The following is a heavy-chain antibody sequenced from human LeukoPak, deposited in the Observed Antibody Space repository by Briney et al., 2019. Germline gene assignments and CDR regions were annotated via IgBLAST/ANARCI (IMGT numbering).Heavy chain of an antibody. V-gene: IGHV3-23*01. CDR1: GFTVSSNY. D-gene: IGHD4-17*01. CDR2: ISNSGGST. Sequence: GGSLRLSCAASGFTVSSNYMSWVRQAPGKGLEWVSGISNSGGSTYHADSVKGRFTISGDNSKNTLYLQMNSLRAEDTAVYYCAKSRGQYGDYLFYYYGMDVWGQGTTVTVSS. CDR3: AKSRGQYGDYLFYYYGMDV. J-gene: IGHJ6*02.